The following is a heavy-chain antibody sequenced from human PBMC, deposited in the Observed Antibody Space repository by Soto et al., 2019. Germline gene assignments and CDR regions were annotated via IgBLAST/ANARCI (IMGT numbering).Heavy chain of an antibody. Sequence: GASVKVSCKASGYTFTSYGISWVRQAPGQGLEWMGWISAYNGNTNYAQKLQGRVTMTTDTSTSTAYMELRSLRSDDTAVYYCARAGGVVLMVYRYGMDVWGQGTTVTVSS. J-gene: IGHJ6*02. V-gene: IGHV1-18*01. CDR1: GYTFTSYG. CDR3: ARAGGVVLMVYRYGMDV. D-gene: IGHD2-8*01. CDR2: ISAYNGNT.